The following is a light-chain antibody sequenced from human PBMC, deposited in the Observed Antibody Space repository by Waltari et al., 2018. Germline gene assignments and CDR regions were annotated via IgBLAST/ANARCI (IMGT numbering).Light chain of an antibody. J-gene: IGKJ5*01. CDR3: HHYYIPPLT. Sequence: DIVLTQSPDSLAVSLGERATINCKSSQSLLSSFNSTTYIAWYQQKPGQPPKLLINWASARGSGVPERFSGSGSETDFTLTISSLQAEDVAVYYCHHYYIPPLTFGQGTRLEIK. CDR1: QSLLSSFNSTTY. V-gene: IGKV4-1*01. CDR2: WAS.